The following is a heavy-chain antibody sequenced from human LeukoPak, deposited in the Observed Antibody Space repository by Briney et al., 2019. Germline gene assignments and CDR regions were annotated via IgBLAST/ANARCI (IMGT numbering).Heavy chain of an antibody. CDR3: ATPDGALSYYYDSSGPQGGAFDI. V-gene: IGHV4-39*01. Sequence: SETLSLTCTVSGGSITSSGSYWGWIRQPPGEGLEWIGNSYYGGTTYYNPSLKSRVTISVDTYKNQVSLRLSSVTATGTAVYYCATPDGALSYYYDSSGPQGGAFDIWGQGTMVTVSS. CDR2: SYYGGTT. CDR1: GGSITSSGSY. J-gene: IGHJ3*02. D-gene: IGHD3-22*01.